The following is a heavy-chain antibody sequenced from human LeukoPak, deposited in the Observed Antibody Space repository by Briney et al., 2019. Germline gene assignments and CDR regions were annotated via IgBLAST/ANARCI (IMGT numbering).Heavy chain of an antibody. CDR1: GGSLSHYF. V-gene: IGHV4-59*01. J-gene: IGHJ4*02. D-gene: IGHD5-12*01. Sequence: PSETLSLTCTVYGGSLSHYFWSRIRQPPGKGLEWIGYIYYSGGTNYNPSLKSRVTISVDTSKNQFSLKMTSVTAADTAVYYCARASDIVATPHFDYWGQGTLVTVSS. CDR3: ARASDIVATPHFDY. CDR2: IYYSGGT.